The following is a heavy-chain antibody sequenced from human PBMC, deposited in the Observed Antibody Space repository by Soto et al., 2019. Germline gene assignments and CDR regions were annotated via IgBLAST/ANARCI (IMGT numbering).Heavy chain of an antibody. D-gene: IGHD3-10*01. CDR2: FDPEDGET. CDR1: GYTLTELS. J-gene: IGHJ6*03. CDR3: ARWWFGDNYYYYMDV. Sequence: ASVKVSCKVSGYTLTELSMHWVRQATGKGLEWMGGFDPEDGETGYAQKFQGRVTMTRNTSISTAYMELSSLRSEDTAVYYCARWWFGDNYYYYMDVWGKGTTVTVSS. V-gene: IGHV1-24*01.